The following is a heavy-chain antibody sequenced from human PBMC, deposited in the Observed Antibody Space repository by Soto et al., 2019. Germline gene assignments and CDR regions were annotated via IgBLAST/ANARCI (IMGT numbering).Heavy chain of an antibody. D-gene: IGHD2-2*01. J-gene: IGHJ6*02. V-gene: IGHV1-69*13. CDR1: GYTFTSYG. Sequence: ASVKVSCKASGYTFTSYGISWVRQAPGQGLEWMGGIIPIFGTANYAQKFQGRVTITADESTSTAYMELSSLRSEDTAVYYCARGRPDCISTSCSLYYYYGMDVWGQGTTVTVSS. CDR2: IIPIFGTA. CDR3: ARGRPDCISTSCSLYYYYGMDV.